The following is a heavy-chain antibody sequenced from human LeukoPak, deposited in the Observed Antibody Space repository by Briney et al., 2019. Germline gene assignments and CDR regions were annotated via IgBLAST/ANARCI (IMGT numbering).Heavy chain of an antibody. V-gene: IGHV4-34*01. J-gene: IGHJ6*03. CDR2: INHSGST. D-gene: IGHD3-10*01. Sequence: PSETLSLTCAVYGGSFSGYYWSWIRQPPGKGLEWIGEINHSGSTNYNPSLKSRVTISVDTSKNQFSLKLSSVTAADTAVYYCARGSKIQTGSGSYYSHYYYYMDVWGKGTTDTVSS. CDR1: GGSFSGYY. CDR3: ARGSKIQTGSGSYYSHYYYYMDV.